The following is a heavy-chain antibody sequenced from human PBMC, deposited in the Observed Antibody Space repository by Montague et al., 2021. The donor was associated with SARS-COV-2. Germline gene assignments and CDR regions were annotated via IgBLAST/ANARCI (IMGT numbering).Heavy chain of an antibody. CDR3: ARVHFVSSGWYPDAFDI. Sequence: TLSLTCTVSGGSINSGGYYWSWIRHHPGKGLEWIGYIYYSGSTYYXPSLKSRLTISVDTSKNQFSLKLSSVTAADTAVYYCARVHFVSSGWYPDAFDIWGQGTMVTVSS. CDR2: IYYSGST. CDR1: GGSINSGGYY. D-gene: IGHD6-19*01. V-gene: IGHV4-31*03. J-gene: IGHJ3*02.